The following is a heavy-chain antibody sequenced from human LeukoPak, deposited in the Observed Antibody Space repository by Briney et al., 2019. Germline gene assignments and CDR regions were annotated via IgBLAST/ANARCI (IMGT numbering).Heavy chain of an antibody. J-gene: IGHJ5*02. V-gene: IGHV4-4*02. D-gene: IGHD6-13*01. CDR3: ARGHSSSWYDWFDP. CDR1: GGSISSSNW. CDR2: INHSGST. Sequence: SETLSLTCAVSGGSISSSNWWSWVRQPPGKGLEWIGEINHSGSTNYNPSLKGRVTISVDTSKNQFSLKLSSVTAADTAVYYCARGHSSSWYDWFDPWGQGTLVTVSS.